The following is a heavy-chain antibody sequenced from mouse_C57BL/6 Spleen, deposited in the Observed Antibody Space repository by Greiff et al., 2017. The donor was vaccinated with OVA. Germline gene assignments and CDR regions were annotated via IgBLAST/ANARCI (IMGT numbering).Heavy chain of an antibody. CDR3: ARWTISSGYPLDY. V-gene: IGHV1-55*01. J-gene: IGHJ2*01. D-gene: IGHD3-2*02. CDR2: IYPGSGST. Sequence: QVQLQQPGAELVKPGASVKMSCKASGYTFTSYWITWVKQRPGQGLEWIGDIYPGSGSTNYNEKFKSKATLTVDTSSSTAYMQLSSLTSEDSAVYYCARWTISSGYPLDYWGQGTTLTVSS. CDR1: GYTFTSYW.